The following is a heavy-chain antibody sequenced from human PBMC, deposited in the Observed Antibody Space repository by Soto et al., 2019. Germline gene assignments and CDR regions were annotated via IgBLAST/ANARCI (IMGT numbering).Heavy chain of an antibody. D-gene: IGHD4-17*01. J-gene: IGHJ4*02. V-gene: IGHV3-11*01. Sequence: PGGSLRHSCAASGFTFSDYYIHWIRRAPGKGLEWISYISGNGEIIQYAASARGRFTISRDNAENSVYLEMDSLRAEDTALYYCARDVDADFRTDFDYWGRGTLVTVSS. CDR2: ISGNGEII. CDR3: ARDVDADFRTDFDY. CDR1: GFTFSDYY.